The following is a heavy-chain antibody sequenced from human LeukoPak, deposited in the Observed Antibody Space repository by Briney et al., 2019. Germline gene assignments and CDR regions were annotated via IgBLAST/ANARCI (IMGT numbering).Heavy chain of an antibody. Sequence: GASVKVSCKASGYNFAHNIHWVRQAPGQGHEFMGWINPKNGGTKYAQSFQGRVTMTRDTSISTVYMELSSLGSDDTAVYYCVVSIQAAAIPAFDSWGQGTLVTVSS. J-gene: IGHJ4*02. V-gene: IGHV1-2*02. D-gene: IGHD6-25*01. CDR3: VVSIQAAAIPAFDS. CDR2: INPKNGGT. CDR1: GYNFAHN.